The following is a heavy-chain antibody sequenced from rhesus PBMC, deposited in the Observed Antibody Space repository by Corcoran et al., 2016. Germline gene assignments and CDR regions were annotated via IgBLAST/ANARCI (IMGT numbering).Heavy chain of an antibody. V-gene: IGHV4-169*01. CDR1: GGSISSRY. D-gene: IGHD6-25*01. J-gene: IGHJ4*01. CDR3: ARVGVYSGSWTHFDY. Sequence: QLQLQESGPGLVKPSETLSLTCAVSGGSISSRYWSWIRQAPGNGLEWIGYIYGSGRITNHNTSRNGRVTLSVDTSKDTPSLRLGSVTAADTAVYYCARVGVYSGSWTHFDYWGQGVLVTVSS. CDR2: IYGSGRIT.